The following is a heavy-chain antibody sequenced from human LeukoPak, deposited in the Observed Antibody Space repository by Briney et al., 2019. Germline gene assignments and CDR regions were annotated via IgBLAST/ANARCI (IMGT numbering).Heavy chain of an antibody. D-gene: IGHD1-14*01. CDR3: ARGTLNIPGEHGAFDY. CDR1: GFTFSSYE. V-gene: IGHV3-48*03. J-gene: IGHJ4*02. CDR2: ISSSGSTI. Sequence: GGSLRLSCAASGFTFSSYEMNWVRQAPGKGLEWVSYISSSGSTIYYADSVKDRFTISRDNAKNSLYLQMNSLRAEDTAVYYCARGTLNIPGEHGAFDYWGQGTLVTVSS.